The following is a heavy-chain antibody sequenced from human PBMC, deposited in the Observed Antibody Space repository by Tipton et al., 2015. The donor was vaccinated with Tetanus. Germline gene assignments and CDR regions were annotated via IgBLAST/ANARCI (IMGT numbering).Heavy chain of an antibody. CDR2: IYPIDSET. D-gene: IGHD2-21*01. V-gene: IGHV5-51*01. CDR1: GYSFNNANFW. Sequence: VQLVQSGAEVKKPGESLKISCKASGYSFNNANFWIGWVRQMPGKGLEWMGIIYPIDSETRYSPSFEGQVTFSADKSINTAYLQWSSLKASDTAVYFCARHLFRTAHSPMDPWGQGTLVTVSS. J-gene: IGHJ5*02. CDR3: ARHLFRTAHSPMDP.